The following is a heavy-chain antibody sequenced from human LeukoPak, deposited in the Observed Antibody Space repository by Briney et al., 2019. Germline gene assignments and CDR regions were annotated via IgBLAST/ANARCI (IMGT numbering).Heavy chain of an antibody. V-gene: IGHV3-21*01. J-gene: IGHJ5*02. CDR1: GFTFSSYS. CDR2: ISSSNSYI. Sequence: GGSLRLSCAASGFTFSSYSMNWVRQAPGKGLEWVSSISSSNSYIYYADSVKGRFTISRDNAKNSLYLQMNSLRAEDTAVYYCARTLGVEGFDPWGQGTLVTVSS. CDR3: ARTLGVEGFDP.